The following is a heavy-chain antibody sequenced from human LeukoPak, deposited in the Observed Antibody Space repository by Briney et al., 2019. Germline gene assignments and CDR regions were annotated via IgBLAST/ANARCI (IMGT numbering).Heavy chain of an antibody. D-gene: IGHD3-22*01. Sequence: PGRSLRLSCAASGFTFSSYGMHWVRQAPGKGLEWVAVISYDGSYKYYADSVKGRFTISRDNSKNTLYLQMNSLRSEDTAVYYCARGGTYYYDSSDEMPRGGWGQGTLVTVSS. J-gene: IGHJ4*02. V-gene: IGHV3-30*03. CDR1: GFTFSSYG. CDR2: ISYDGSYK. CDR3: ARGGTYYYDSSDEMPRGG.